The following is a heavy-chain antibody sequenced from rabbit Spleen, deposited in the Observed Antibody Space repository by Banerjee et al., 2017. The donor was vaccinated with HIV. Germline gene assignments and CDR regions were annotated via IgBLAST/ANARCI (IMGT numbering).Heavy chain of an antibody. CDR2: IDTYDGDT. J-gene: IGHJ2*01. Sequence: QEQLVESGGGLVKPEGSLTLTCKASGFSFSDRDVMCWVRQAPGKGLEWIACIDTYDGDTDYANWPKGRFTISKTSSTTVTLRMTSLTAADTATYFCARNYLNAFDPWGQGTLVTVS. CDR1: GFSFSDRDV. D-gene: IGHD1-1*01. V-gene: IGHV1S45*01. CDR3: ARNYLNAFDP.